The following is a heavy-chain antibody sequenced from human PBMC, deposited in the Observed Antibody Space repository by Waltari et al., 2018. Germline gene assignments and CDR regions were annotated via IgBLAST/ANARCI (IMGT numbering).Heavy chain of an antibody. J-gene: IGHJ4*02. CDR1: GGSISSYY. Sequence: QVQLQESGPGLVKPSETLSLTCTVSGGSISSYYWSWLRQSAGKRLAWIGRIYSSGSTNYNPSSGSTNYNPSLKSRVTMSVDTSKNQFSLKLNSVTAADTAVYFCARDQGSYYEYWGQGTLVTVSS. V-gene: IGHV4-4*07. CDR2: IYSSGSTNYNPSSGST. CDR3: ARDQGSYYEY. D-gene: IGHD3-10*01.